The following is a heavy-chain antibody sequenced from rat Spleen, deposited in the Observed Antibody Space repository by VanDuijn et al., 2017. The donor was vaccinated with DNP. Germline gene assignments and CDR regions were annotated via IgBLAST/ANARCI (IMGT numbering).Heavy chain of an antibody. CDR3: TRDLHFGYNYAFDY. CDR1: GFPFSDYN. Sequence: EVQLVESGGGLVQPGKSLKVSCAASGFPFSDYNMPWFRQAPKQGLEWVATIINDGRRTYYRDSVKGRFTVSRENAQSTLYLQMTNLRSEDTTTYYCTRDLHFGYNYAFDYWGQGVLVSVSS. J-gene: IGHJ2*01. D-gene: IGHD1-4*01. V-gene: IGHV5S10*01. CDR2: IINDGRRT.